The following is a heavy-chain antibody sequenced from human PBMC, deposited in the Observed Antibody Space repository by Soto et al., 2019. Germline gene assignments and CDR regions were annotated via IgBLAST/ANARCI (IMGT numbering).Heavy chain of an antibody. CDR3: ARSSYDFWSGPLLLDY. J-gene: IGHJ4*02. D-gene: IGHD3-3*01. Sequence: GGSLRLSCAASGFTFSSYAMHWVRQAPGKGLEYVSAISSNGGSTYYANSVKGRFTISRDNSKNTLYLQMGSLRAEDMAVYYCARSSYDFWSGPLLLDYWGQGTLVTVSS. V-gene: IGHV3-64*01. CDR2: ISSNGGST. CDR1: GFTFSSYA.